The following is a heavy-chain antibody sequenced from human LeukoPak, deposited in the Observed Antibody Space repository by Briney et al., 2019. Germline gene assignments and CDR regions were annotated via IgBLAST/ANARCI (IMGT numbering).Heavy chain of an antibody. V-gene: IGHV3-53*01. CDR3: ARGGYSSGCYRD. J-gene: IGHJ4*02. CDR1: GFTVSTKY. D-gene: IGHD6-19*01. CDR2: VYSGGST. Sequence: GGSLCLFCAPSGFTVSTKYMNWVRQAPGKGLKWVSVVYSGGSTYYADFVKGRFTISRDNSQNTLYLQMNSLRAEDTAVYYCARGGYSSGCYRDWGQGTLVTVSS.